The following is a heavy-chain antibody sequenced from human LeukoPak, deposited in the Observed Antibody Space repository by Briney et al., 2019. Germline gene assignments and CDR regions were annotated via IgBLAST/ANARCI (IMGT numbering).Heavy chain of an antibody. CDR2: LYYRCKWYN. CDR1: GDIFTSNSAA. V-gene: IGHV6-1*01. CDR3: ARDQTYYYEPADAFDI. Sequence: SQTLSLTCAISGDIFTSNSAAWNWIRQAPARGLKWLSRLYYRCKWYNDNAVSVKSRITINPDTSKNQFSLQLNSVTPEDTAVYYCARDQTYYYEPADAFDIWGQGTMVTVSS. J-gene: IGHJ3*02. D-gene: IGHD3-22*01.